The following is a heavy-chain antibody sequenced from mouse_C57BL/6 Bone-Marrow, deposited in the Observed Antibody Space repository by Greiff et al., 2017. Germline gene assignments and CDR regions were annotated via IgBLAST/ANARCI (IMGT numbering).Heavy chain of an antibody. CDR3: ARYYSNPYWYFDV. D-gene: IGHD2-5*01. Sequence: QVQLQQSGAELVRPGTSVKMSCKASGYTFTNYWIGWAKQRPGHGLEWIGDIYPGGGYTNYNEKFKGKATLTADKSPSTAYMQFSSLTSEDSAIYYCARYYSNPYWYFDVWGTGTTVTVSS. V-gene: IGHV1-63*01. CDR2: IYPGGGYT. J-gene: IGHJ1*03. CDR1: GYTFTNYW.